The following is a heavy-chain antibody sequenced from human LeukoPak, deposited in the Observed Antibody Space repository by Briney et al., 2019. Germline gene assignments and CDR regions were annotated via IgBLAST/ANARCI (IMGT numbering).Heavy chain of an antibody. CDR1: GYTFTSYY. CDR3: ATGNWEAAAAGTWDY. Sequence: ASVKVSCKASGYTFTSYYMHWVRQAPGQGLEWMGIINPSGGSTSYAQKFQGRVTMTEDTSTDTAYMELSSLRSEDTAVYYCATGNWEAAAAGTWDYWGQGTLVTVSS. V-gene: IGHV1-46*01. D-gene: IGHD6-13*01. CDR2: INPSGGST. J-gene: IGHJ4*02.